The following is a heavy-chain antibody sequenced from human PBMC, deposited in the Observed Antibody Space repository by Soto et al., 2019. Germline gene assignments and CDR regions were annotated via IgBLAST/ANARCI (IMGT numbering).Heavy chain of an antibody. CDR1: GYTFTSYA. Sequence: ASVKVSCKASGYTFTSYAMHWVRQAPGQRLEWMGWINAGNGNTKYSQKFQGRVTITRDTSASTAYTELSSLRSEDTAVYYCARLLSGWYYFDYWGQGTLVTVSS. J-gene: IGHJ4*02. V-gene: IGHV1-3*01. CDR3: ARLLSGWYYFDY. CDR2: INAGNGNT. D-gene: IGHD6-19*01.